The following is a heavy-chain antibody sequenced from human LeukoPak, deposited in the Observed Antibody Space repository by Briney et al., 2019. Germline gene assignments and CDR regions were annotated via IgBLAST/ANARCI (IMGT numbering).Heavy chain of an antibody. D-gene: IGHD5-18*01. CDR2: INHSGST. CDR3: ARLTLDTAMAPNWFDP. Sequence: SSETLSLTCAVYGGSFSGYYWGWIRQPPGKGLEWIGEINHSGSTNYNPSLKSRVTISVDTSKNQFSLKLSSVTAADTVVYYCARLTLDTAMAPNWFDPWGQGTLVTVSS. V-gene: IGHV4-34*01. CDR1: GGSFSGYY. J-gene: IGHJ5*02.